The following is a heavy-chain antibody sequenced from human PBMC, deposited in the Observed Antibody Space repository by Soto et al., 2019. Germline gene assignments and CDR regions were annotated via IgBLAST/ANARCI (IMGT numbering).Heavy chain of an antibody. CDR2: INPNSGGT. V-gene: IGHV1-2*04. Sequence: QVQLVQSGAEVKKPGASVKVSCKASGYTFTGYYMHWVRQAPGQGLEWMGWINPNSGGTNYAQKFQGWVTMTRDTSISTAYMELSRLRSDDTAVYYCERDSGTVGQAFDIWGQGTMVTVSS. CDR1: GYTFTGYY. D-gene: IGHD2-15*01. CDR3: ERDSGTVGQAFDI. J-gene: IGHJ3*02.